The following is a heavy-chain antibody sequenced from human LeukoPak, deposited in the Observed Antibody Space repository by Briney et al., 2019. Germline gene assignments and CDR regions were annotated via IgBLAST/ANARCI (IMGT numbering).Heavy chain of an antibody. CDR1: GGSFSGYY. Sequence: SETLSLTCAVYGGSFSGYYWSWIRQPPGKGLEWMGEINHSGSTNYNPSLKSRVTISVDTSKNQFSLKLSSVTAADTAVYYCARVGYYYDSSGLHWFDPWGQRTLVTVSS. CDR3: ARVGYYYDSSGLHWFDP. V-gene: IGHV4-34*01. D-gene: IGHD3-22*01. J-gene: IGHJ5*02. CDR2: INHSGST.